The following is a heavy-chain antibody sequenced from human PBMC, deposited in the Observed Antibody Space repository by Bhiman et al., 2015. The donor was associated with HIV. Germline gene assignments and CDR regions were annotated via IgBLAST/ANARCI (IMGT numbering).Heavy chain of an antibody. CDR3: GKDRYDSSGYSLEK. V-gene: IGHV3-48*03. CDR2: ISISGSTV. D-gene: IGHD3-22*01. J-gene: IGHJ4*02. Sequence: EVQLVESGGGLVQPGGSLRLSCAASGFTFSSYEMDWVRQAPGKGLEWVSYISISGSTVYYADSVKGRFTISRDNAKNSLYLQMNSLRAEDTAVYYCGKDRYDSSGYSLEKWGQGTLVTVSS. CDR1: GFTFSSYE.